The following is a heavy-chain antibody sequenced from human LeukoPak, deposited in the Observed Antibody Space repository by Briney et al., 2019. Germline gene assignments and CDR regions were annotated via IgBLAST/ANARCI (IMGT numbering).Heavy chain of an antibody. CDR2: ISNSGGST. Sequence: AGGSLRLSCAASGFTFSSYAMSWVRQAPGKGLEWVSVISNSGGSTFYADSVKGRFTISRDNSKNTLYLQMNSLRAEDTAVYYCAKRASGSGTSLYYFDYWGQGTLVTASS. CDR1: GFTFSSYA. J-gene: IGHJ4*02. D-gene: IGHD3-10*01. CDR3: AKRASGSGTSLYYFDY. V-gene: IGHV3-23*01.